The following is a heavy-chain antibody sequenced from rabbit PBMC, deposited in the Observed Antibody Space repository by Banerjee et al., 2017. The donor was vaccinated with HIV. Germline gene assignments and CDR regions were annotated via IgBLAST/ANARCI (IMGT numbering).Heavy chain of an antibody. CDR1: GFTLSRYW. V-gene: IGHV1S40*01. Sequence: QSLEESGGDLVKPGASLTLTCTASGFTLSRYWMCWVRQAPGKGLEWIACIDAGNSGSAYYANWAKSRFTISKTSSTTVTLQMTSLTAADTATYFCARGYAGSSYYITTRLDLWGQGTLVTVS. CDR2: IDAGNSGSA. CDR3: ARGYAGSSYYITTRLDL. J-gene: IGHJ3*01. D-gene: IGHD8-1*01.